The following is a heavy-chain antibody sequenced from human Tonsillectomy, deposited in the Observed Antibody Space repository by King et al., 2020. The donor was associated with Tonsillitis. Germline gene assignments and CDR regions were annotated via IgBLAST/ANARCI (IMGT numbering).Heavy chain of an antibody. V-gene: IGHV3-30*02. CDR2: IRYDGRNE. J-gene: IGHJ4*02. D-gene: IGHD4-23*01. CDR3: AKDEDYGGNHLDS. Sequence: VQLVESGGGVVQPGGSLRLSCAASGFTFGSYGMHWVRQAPGKGLEWVAFIRYDGRNEHYVDSVKGRFTISRDNSKNTLYLQMNSLRAEDTAVYYCAKDEDYGGNHLDSWGQGTLVTVSS. CDR1: GFTFGSYG.